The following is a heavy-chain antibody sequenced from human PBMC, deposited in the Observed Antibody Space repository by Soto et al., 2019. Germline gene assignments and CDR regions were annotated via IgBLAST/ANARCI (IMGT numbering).Heavy chain of an antibody. Sequence: ASVKVSCKASGYTFTGYYMHWVRQAPGQGLEWMGWINPNSGGTNYAQKFQGRVTMTRDTSISTAYMELSRLRSDDTAVYYCARVPHYYGSGSYLLYWGQGTLVTVSS. CDR2: INPNSGGT. V-gene: IGHV1-2*02. CDR3: ARVPHYYGSGSYLLY. J-gene: IGHJ4*02. CDR1: GYTFTGYY. D-gene: IGHD3-10*01.